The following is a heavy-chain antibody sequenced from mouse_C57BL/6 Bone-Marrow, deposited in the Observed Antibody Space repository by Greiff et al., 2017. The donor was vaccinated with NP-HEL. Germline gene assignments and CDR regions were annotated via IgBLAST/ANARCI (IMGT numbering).Heavy chain of an antibody. Sequence: EVQLQQSGPELVKPGASVKISCKASGYTFTDYYMNWVKQSHGKSLEWIGDINPNNGGTSYNQKFKGKATLTVDKSSSTAYMELRSLTSEDSAVYYCASPLYYDYDWYFDVWGTGTTVTVSS. D-gene: IGHD2-4*01. J-gene: IGHJ1*03. CDR3: ASPLYYDYDWYFDV. CDR1: GYTFTDYY. CDR2: INPNNGGT. V-gene: IGHV1-26*01.